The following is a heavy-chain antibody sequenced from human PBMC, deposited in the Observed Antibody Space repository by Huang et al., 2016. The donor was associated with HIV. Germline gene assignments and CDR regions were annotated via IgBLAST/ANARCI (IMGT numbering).Heavy chain of an antibody. D-gene: IGHD2-21*01. J-gene: IGHJ3*02. CDR1: GYTLTELS. Sequence: QVQLVQSGAEVKKPGASVKVSCKVSGYTLTELSIHWVRQAPGKGLEWMGGFGPEQGETIYAQNVQGRVTMTEDTSTDTDYMELHSLRPEDTAVYYCAAGYDTYYDIWGQGTMVIASS. V-gene: IGHV1-24*01. CDR3: AAGYDTYYDI. CDR2: FGPEQGET.